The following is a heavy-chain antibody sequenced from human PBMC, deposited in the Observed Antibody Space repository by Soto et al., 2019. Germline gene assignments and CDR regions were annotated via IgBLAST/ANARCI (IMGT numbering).Heavy chain of an antibody. J-gene: IGHJ6*02. CDR3: ARGIAAAGKYYYYYGMDV. V-gene: IGHV1-69*06. D-gene: IGHD6-13*01. Sequence: SVKVSCKASGGTFSSYAISWVRQAPGQGPEWMGGIIPIFGTANYAQKFQGRVTITADKSTSTAYMELSSLRSEDTAVYYCARGIAAAGKYYYYYGMDVRGQGTTVTVSS. CDR1: GGTFSSYA. CDR2: IIPIFGTA.